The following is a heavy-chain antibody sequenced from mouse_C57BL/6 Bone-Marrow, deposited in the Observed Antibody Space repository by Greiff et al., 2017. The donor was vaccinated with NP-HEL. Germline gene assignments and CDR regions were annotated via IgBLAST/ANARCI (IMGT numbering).Heavy chain of an antibody. CDR2: IYPGDGDT. CDR3: ARSGVLAWFAD. D-gene: IGHD2-14*01. J-gene: IGHJ3*01. CDR1: GYAFSSSW. Sequence: VQLQQSGPELVKPGASVKISCKASGYAFSSSWVNWVKQRPGKGLEWIGRIYPGDGDTNYNGKFKGKATLTADKSSSTAYMQLSSLTSEDSAVYFCARSGVLAWFADWGQGTLVTVSA. V-gene: IGHV1-82*01.